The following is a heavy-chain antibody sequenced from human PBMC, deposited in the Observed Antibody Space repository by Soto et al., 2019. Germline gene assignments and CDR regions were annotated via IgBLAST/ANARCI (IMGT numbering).Heavy chain of an antibody. V-gene: IGHV1-69*13. CDR1: GGTFSSYA. D-gene: IGHD1-1*01. Sequence: RASVKVSCKASGGTFSSYAISWVRQAPGQGLEWMGGIIPIFGTANYAQKFQGRVTITADESTSTAYMELSSLRSEDTAVYYCARDQNESTYYYYYYGMDVWGQGTTVTVSS. CDR2: IIPIFGTA. J-gene: IGHJ6*02. CDR3: ARDQNESTYYYYYYGMDV.